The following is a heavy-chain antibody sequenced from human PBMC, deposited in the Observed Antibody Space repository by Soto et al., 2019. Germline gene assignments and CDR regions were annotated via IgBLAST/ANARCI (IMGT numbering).Heavy chain of an antibody. Sequence: SVKVSCKTSGFAFSNSAVQWVRQTRGQRLEWMGWIVVGSGSTNYEQRFQKRVTITRDMSTSTVHMELSCLRSEDTAVYYCAAELYSGGSCCSFDIWGQGTMVTVSS. CDR1: GFAFSNSA. J-gene: IGHJ3*02. D-gene: IGHD2-15*01. CDR3: AAELYSGGSCCSFDI. CDR2: IVVGSGST. V-gene: IGHV1-58*01.